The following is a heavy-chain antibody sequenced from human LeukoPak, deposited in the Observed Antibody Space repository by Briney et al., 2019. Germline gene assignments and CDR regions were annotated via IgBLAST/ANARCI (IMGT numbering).Heavy chain of an antibody. CDR3: ARDECSSTSCYRTKGVDY. V-gene: IGHV3-30-3*01. Sequence: GRSLRLSCAASGFTFSSYAMHWVRQAPGKGLEWAAVISYDGSNKYYADSVKGRFTISRDNSKNTLYLQMNSLRAGDTAMYYCARDECSSTSCYRTKGVDYWGQGTLVTVSS. J-gene: IGHJ4*02. CDR1: GFTFSSYA. D-gene: IGHD2-2*01. CDR2: ISYDGSNK.